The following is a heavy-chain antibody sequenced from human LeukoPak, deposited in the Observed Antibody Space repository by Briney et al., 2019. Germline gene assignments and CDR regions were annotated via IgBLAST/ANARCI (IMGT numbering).Heavy chain of an antibody. J-gene: IGHJ5*02. CDR2: IYASGST. Sequence: SETLSLTCTVSGGSISSGSYYWSWIRQPAGKGLEWIGRIYASGSTNYNPSLKSRVTISVDTSNNQFSLKLSSVTAADTAVYYCARDHEYFYDSSGYYLNWFDPWGQGTLVTVSS. V-gene: IGHV4-61*02. D-gene: IGHD3-22*01. CDR3: ARDHEYFYDSSGYYLNWFDP. CDR1: GGSISSGSYY.